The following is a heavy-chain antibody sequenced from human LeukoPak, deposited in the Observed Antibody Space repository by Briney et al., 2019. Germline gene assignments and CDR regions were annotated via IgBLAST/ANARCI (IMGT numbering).Heavy chain of an antibody. Sequence: SETLSLTCDISGHSTTRGYYWAWFRQSPGKGPEWIATFFQSQKSFYNASLESRVIMSLDTSKSQFSLHLTSVTAADTAVYYCARVLPVPYLLDSWGQGTHVTVSS. CDR2: FFQSQKS. CDR3: ARVLPVPYLLDS. J-gene: IGHJ4*02. CDR1: GHSTTRGYY. V-gene: IGHV4-38-2*01. D-gene: IGHD3-10*02.